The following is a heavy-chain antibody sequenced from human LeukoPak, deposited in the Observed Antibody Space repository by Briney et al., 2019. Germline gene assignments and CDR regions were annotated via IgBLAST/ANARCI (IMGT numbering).Heavy chain of an antibody. Sequence: GGSLRLSCTASGFSFSSYEMNWVRQAPGKGLEWVSYIRSSGSTTYYADSVKGRFTISRDNAKDSLYLQMNSLRAEDTAVYYCARVGSSLNYFDCWGQGTLVTVSS. CDR1: GFSFSSYE. J-gene: IGHJ4*02. CDR3: ARVGSSLNYFDC. CDR2: IRSSGSTT. D-gene: IGHD6-13*01. V-gene: IGHV3-48*03.